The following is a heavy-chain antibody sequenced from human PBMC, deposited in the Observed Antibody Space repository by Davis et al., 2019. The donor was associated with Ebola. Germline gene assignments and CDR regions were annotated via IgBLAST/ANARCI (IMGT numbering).Heavy chain of an antibody. D-gene: IGHD4-17*01. CDR3: AKAHHGEIYN. CDR1: GFTFSSYG. Sequence: SLNTPCAASGFTFSSYGMHWVRQAPGKGLEWVAVISYDGSNKYYADSVKGRFTISRDNSKNTLYLQMNSLRAEDTAVYYCAKAHHGEIYNWGQGTLVTVSS. V-gene: IGHV3-30*18. CDR2: ISYDGSNK. J-gene: IGHJ4*02.